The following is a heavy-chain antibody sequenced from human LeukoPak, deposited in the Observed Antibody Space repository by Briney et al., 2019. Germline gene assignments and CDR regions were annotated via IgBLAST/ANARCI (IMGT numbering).Heavy chain of an antibody. Sequence: SETLSLTCTVSGGSISRYYWSWIRQSPGKGLEWIGYIFYNGSTHYNPSLSSRVTISVDTSKNQFSLRLSSVTAADTAVYYCARSGAYDSSGYYEYWSQGTLVTVSS. J-gene: IGHJ4*02. CDR2: IFYNGST. V-gene: IGHV4-59*01. CDR1: GGSISRYY. D-gene: IGHD3-22*01. CDR3: ARSGAYDSSGYYEY.